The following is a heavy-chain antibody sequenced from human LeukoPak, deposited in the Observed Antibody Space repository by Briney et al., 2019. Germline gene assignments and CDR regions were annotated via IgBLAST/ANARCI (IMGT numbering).Heavy chain of an antibody. V-gene: IGHV3-7*01. D-gene: IGHD1-1*01. CDR1: GFTFTNYW. CDR3: ARHTLWRFDY. J-gene: IGHJ4*02. CDR2: INQDGGTE. Sequence: GGSRRLSCAAYGFTFTNYWLTWVRQAPGKGLEWVANINQDGGTEYYVDSMKGRFTISRDNAKNLVYLQINSLRAEDTAVYFCARHTLWRFDYWGQGAWSPSP.